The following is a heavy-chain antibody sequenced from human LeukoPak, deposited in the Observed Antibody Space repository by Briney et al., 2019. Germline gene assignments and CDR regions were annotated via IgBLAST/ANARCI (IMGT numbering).Heavy chain of an antibody. CDR2: ISSSSSII. J-gene: IGHJ4*02. V-gene: IGHV3-48*02. CDR3: ARRLENSGFDYAFDF. Sequence: GGSLRLSCAASGLTFRTYSMNWVRQAPGKGLEWVSYISSSSSIIHYANSVKGRFTISRDNAKNSLYLQMNSLRDDDTAVYYCARRLENSGFDYAFDFWGQGTLVTVSS. D-gene: IGHD5-12*01. CDR1: GLTFRTYS.